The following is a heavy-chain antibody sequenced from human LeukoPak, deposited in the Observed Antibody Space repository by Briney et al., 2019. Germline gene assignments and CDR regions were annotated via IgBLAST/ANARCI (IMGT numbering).Heavy chain of an antibody. CDR3: AKDSRAYNYGQFDY. Sequence: GGSLRLACAASGFTFSSYAMSWVRQAPGKGLEWVSAIIGSGGSTYYADSVRGRFTISRDNSKNTLYLQMNSLRAEDTAVYYCAKDSRAYNYGQFDYWGQGTLVTVSS. J-gene: IGHJ4*02. CDR2: IIGSGGST. CDR1: GFTFSSYA. V-gene: IGHV3-23*01. D-gene: IGHD5-18*01.